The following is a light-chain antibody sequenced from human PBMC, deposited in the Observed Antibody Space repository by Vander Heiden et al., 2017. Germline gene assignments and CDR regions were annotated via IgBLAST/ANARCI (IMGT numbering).Light chain of an antibody. Sequence: EIVLTQSPATLSLSPGERATLSCRASQSIGADLAWYQQKPGQAPRLLIYDASNRATGIPARFSGSGSGTDFTLTISNLEPEDFAVYYCQQRNSWPRTFGQGTKVEI. V-gene: IGKV3-11*01. CDR2: DAS. J-gene: IGKJ2*01. CDR3: QQRNSWPRT. CDR1: QSIGAD.